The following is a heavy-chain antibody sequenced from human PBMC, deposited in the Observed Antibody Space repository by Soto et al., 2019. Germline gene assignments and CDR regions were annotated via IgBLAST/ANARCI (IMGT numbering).Heavy chain of an antibody. CDR1: GFTFSSYG. CDR3: ARAGGCRAAHTVGCNSFDP. CDR2: IWYDGSNK. D-gene: IGHD2-8*02. J-gene: IGHJ5*02. V-gene: IGHV3-33*01. Sequence: QVQLVESGGGVVQPGRSLRLSCAASGFTFSSYGMHWVRQAPGKGLEWVAVIWYDGSNKYYADSVKGRFTISRDNSKNTRYRQMNTLRAEDTAVYYWARAGGCRAAHTVGCNSFDPWGQGTLVTVSS.